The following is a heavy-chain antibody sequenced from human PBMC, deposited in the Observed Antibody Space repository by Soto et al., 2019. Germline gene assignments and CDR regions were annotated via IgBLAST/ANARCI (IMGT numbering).Heavy chain of an antibody. V-gene: IGHV3-30*18. Sequence: QVQLVESGGGVVQPGRSLRLSCAASGFTFSSYGMQWVRQAPGKGLEWVAVISYDGSNKYYADSVKGRLTISRDKSKNTLYLQINSLSDEDTAVNYCAKNSVRVFWRGYPTTYYYYGMDVWGQGTKVAVAS. D-gene: IGHD3-3*01. J-gene: IGHJ6*02. CDR2: ISYDGSNK. CDR1: GFTFSSYG. CDR3: AKNSVRVFWRGYPTTYYYYGMDV.